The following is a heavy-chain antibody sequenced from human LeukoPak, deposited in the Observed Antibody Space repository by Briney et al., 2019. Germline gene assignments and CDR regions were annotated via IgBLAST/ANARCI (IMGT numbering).Heavy chain of an antibody. Sequence: GGSLRLSCAASGFTFSSYAMSWVRQAPGKGLEWVSAISGSGGSTYYADSVKGRFTISRDNSKNTLYLQMNSLRVEDTAVYYCAKGPDYYDSSGYDYWGQGTLVTVSS. CDR3: AKGPDYYDSSGYDY. CDR2: ISGSGGST. D-gene: IGHD3-22*01. V-gene: IGHV3-23*01. J-gene: IGHJ4*02. CDR1: GFTFSSYA.